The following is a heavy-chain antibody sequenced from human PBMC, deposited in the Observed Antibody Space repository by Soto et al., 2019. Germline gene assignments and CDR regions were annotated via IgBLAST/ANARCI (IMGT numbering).Heavy chain of an antibody. D-gene: IGHD5-12*01. Sequence: QVQLVESGGGVVRPGRSLRLSCAASGFTFSSFGMHWVRQAPGKGLEWVAVASYDGSYKYYADSVKGRFTISRDNSKNTLYLQMNSLRAEDTAVYYCAKERSVVATTPDFDYWGQGTLVTVSS. J-gene: IGHJ4*02. CDR3: AKERSVVATTPDFDY. V-gene: IGHV3-30*18. CDR2: ASYDGSYK. CDR1: GFTFSSFG.